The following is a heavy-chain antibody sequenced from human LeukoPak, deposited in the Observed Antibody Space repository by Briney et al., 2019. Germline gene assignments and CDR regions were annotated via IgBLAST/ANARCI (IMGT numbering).Heavy chain of an antibody. V-gene: IGHV1-69*06. J-gene: IGHJ6*04. CDR3: AARSTDVPAAMRSYYYGMDV. CDR2: IIPIFGTA. Sequence: GASVKVSCKASGGTFSSYAIRWVRQAPGQGLEWMGGIIPIFGTANYAQKFQGRVTITADKSTSTAYMELSSLRSEDTAVYYCAARSTDVPAAMRSYYYGMDVWGKGTTVTVSS. CDR1: GGTFSSYA. D-gene: IGHD2-2*01.